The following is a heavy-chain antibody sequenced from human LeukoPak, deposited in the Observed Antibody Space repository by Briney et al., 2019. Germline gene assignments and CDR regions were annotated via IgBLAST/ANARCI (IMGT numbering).Heavy chain of an antibody. J-gene: IGHJ6*02. V-gene: IGHV4-59*01. D-gene: IGHD5-24*01. Sequence: PSETLSLTCTVSGGSISSYYWSWIRQPPGKGLEWIGYTYYSGSTNYNPSLKSRVTISVDTSKNQFSLKLSSVTAADTAVYYCARVAATRAGYGMDVWGQGTTVTVSS. CDR2: TYYSGST. CDR1: GGSISSYY. CDR3: ARVAATRAGYGMDV.